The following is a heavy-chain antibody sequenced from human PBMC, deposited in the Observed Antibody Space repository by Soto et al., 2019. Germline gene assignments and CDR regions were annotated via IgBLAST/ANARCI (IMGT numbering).Heavy chain of an antibody. Sequence: QVQLVQSGAEVKKPGSSVKVSCKASGGTFSSYAISWVRQAPGQGLEWMGGIIPIFGTANYAQKFQGRVTSTADESTSTAYMELSSLRSEDTAVYYCARGEVTAKTGYYYYGMDVWGQGTTVTVSS. D-gene: IGHD2-21*02. J-gene: IGHJ6*02. CDR1: GGTFSSYA. CDR2: IIPIFGTA. CDR3: ARGEVTAKTGYYYYGMDV. V-gene: IGHV1-69*01.